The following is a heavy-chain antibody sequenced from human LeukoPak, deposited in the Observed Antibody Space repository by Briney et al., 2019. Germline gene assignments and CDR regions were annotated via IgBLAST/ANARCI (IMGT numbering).Heavy chain of an antibody. CDR2: ISDSGGST. CDR1: GFTFSYYA. J-gene: IGHJ4*02. Sequence: PGGSLRLSCAASGFTFSYYAMSWVRQAPGKGLEWVSGISDSGGSTYYTDSVKGRFTISRDNSKNTVYLQMNNLRAEDTAVYFCARHDSFIPYWGQGSLVTVSS. V-gene: IGHV3-23*01. D-gene: IGHD5-18*01. CDR3: ARHDSFIPY.